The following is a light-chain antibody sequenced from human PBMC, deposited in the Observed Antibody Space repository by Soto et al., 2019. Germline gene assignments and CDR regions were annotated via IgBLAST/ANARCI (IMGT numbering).Light chain of an antibody. CDR3: CSYAGSVV. CDR2: DVS. CDR1: GHDIGAYNY. Sequence: QSVLTQPTSVSGSPGQSITISCTGNGHDIGAYNYVSWYQQHPGKAPKLMIYDVSKRPSGVPDRFSGSKSGNTASLAISGLQAEDEADYYCCSYAGSVVFGGGTKLTVL. J-gene: IGLJ2*01. V-gene: IGLV2-11*01.